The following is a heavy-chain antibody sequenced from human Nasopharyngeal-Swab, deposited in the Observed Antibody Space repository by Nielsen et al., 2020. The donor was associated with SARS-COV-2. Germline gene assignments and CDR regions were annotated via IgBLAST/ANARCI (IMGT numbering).Heavy chain of an antibody. CDR2: IYPGDSDT. CDR3: ARPTYYYDSSGYYSPGRPDAFER. Sequence: GESLKISCKGSGYSFTSYWIGWVRQMPGKGLEWMGIIYPGDSDTRYSPSFQGQVTISADKSISTAYLQWSSLKASDTAMYYCARPTYYYDSSGYYSPGRPDAFERGGQGTMVTVSS. CDR1: GYSFTSYW. V-gene: IGHV5-51*01. D-gene: IGHD3-22*01. J-gene: IGHJ3*02.